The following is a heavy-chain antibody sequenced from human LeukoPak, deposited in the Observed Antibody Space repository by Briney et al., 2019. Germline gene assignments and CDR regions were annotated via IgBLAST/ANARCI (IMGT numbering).Heavy chain of an antibody. CDR2: IYYSGST. J-gene: IGHJ4*02. CDR3: ARGYYDSSGYYYVGVDY. V-gene: IGHV4-59*01. D-gene: IGHD3-22*01. CDR1: GGSISSYY. Sequence: SETLSLTCTVPGGSISSYYWSWIRQPPGKGLEWIGYIYYSGSTNYNPSLKSRVTISVDTSKNQFSLKLSSVTAADTAVYYCARGYYDSSGYYYVGVDYWGQGTLVTVSS.